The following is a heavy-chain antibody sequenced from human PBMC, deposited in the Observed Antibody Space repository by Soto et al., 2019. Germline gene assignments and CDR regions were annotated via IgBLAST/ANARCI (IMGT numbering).Heavy chain of an antibody. CDR3: ARGRHGARLRFLESLPNNWFDP. Sequence: ASVKVSCKASGYTFTSYDISWVRRAPGQGLERMGWISAYNGNTNYAQKHQGRVTMTTDTSTSTAYMELRSLRSDDTAVYYCARGRHGARLRFLESLPNNWFDPWGQGTLVTVSS. V-gene: IGHV1-18*01. CDR2: ISAYNGNT. CDR1: GYTFTSYD. D-gene: IGHD3-3*01. J-gene: IGHJ5*02.